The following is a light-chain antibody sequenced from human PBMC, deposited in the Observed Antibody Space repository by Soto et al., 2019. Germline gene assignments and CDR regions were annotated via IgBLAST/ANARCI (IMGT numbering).Light chain of an antibody. CDR1: TSDVGGYDY. V-gene: IGLV2-11*01. CDR3: CSYAGDFYV. Sequence: QCALTQPRSVSGSPGQSVAISCTGTTSDVGGYDYVSWHQQHPGKAPELIIFDVSKRPSGVPDRFSGSKSGNTASLTISGLQAEDEADYFCCSYAGDFYVFGSGTKVTVL. CDR2: DVS. J-gene: IGLJ1*01.